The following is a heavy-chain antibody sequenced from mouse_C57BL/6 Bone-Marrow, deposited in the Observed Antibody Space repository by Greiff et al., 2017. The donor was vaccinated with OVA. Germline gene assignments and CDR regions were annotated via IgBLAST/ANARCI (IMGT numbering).Heavy chain of an antibody. CDR2: IYIGIGYT. V-gene: IGHV1-58*01. Sequence: VQLQQSGADLVRPGYSVKMSCKTSGYTFTSYGLNWVKQRHGQGLEWIGYIYIGIGYTEYNEKFKGKATLTSDTSSSTAYMQISSLTSEDTAIYFCARGGYDYDDDWGQGTTVTVAS. D-gene: IGHD2-4*01. CDR1: GYTFTSYG. CDR3: ARGGYDYDDD. J-gene: IGHJ2*01.